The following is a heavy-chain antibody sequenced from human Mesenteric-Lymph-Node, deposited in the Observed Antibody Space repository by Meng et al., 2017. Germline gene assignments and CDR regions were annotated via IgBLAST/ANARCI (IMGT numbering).Heavy chain of an antibody. CDR2: ISGSGGST. V-gene: IGHV3-23*01. CDR3: AKYLVGATSSAQYYYYGMDV. D-gene: IGHD1-26*01. J-gene: IGHJ6*02. Sequence: GESLKISCADSGFSVSTNYMSWVRQAPGKGLEWVSAISGSGGSTYYADSVKGRFTISRDNSKNTLYLQMNSLRAEDTAVYYCAKYLVGATSSAQYYYYGMDVWGQGTTVTVSS. CDR1: GFSVSTNY.